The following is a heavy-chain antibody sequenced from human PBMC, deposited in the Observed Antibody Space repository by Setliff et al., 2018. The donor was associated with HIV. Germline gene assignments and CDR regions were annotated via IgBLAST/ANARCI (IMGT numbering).Heavy chain of an antibody. CDR1: GYTFTSYY. Sequence: ASVKVSCKASGYTFTSYYMHWVRQAPGQGLEWMGIINPGGGSTSYAQKFQGRVTMTRDTSTGTVYMGLSSLRSEDTAVYYCARRTTRGAFDIWGQGTMVTVSS. J-gene: IGHJ3*02. CDR2: INPGGGST. V-gene: IGHV1-46*01. D-gene: IGHD1-1*01. CDR3: ARRTTRGAFDI.